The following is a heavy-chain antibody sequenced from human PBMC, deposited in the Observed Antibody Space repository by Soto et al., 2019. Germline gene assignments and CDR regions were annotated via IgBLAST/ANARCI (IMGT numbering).Heavy chain of an antibody. CDR2: IWYDGSNK. J-gene: IGHJ6*02. CDR1: GFTFSSYG. CDR3: ARNIGRAELSMDV. V-gene: IGHV3-33*01. D-gene: IGHD1-7*01. Sequence: GGSMRLSCAASGFTFSSYGMHWVRQAPGKGLEWVAVIWYDGSNKYYADSVKGRVTISRDNSKNTLYLQMNSLRAEDKDVYYCARNIGRAELSMDVWGQGTTVTVPS.